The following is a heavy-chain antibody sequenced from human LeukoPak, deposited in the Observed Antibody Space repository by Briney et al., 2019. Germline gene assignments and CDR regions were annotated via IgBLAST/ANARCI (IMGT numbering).Heavy chain of an antibody. CDR3: ARMIYSYGPNGAFEI. CDR2: INSGGST. CDR1: GFTVSSNY. J-gene: IGHJ3*02. D-gene: IGHD5-18*01. V-gene: IGHV3-53*01. Sequence: PGGSLRLSCAASGFTVSSNYMSWVRQAPGKGLEWVSVINSGGSTYYADSVKGRFTISRDNSKNTLYLQINSLRAEDTAVYYCARMIYSYGPNGAFEIWGQGTMVTVSS.